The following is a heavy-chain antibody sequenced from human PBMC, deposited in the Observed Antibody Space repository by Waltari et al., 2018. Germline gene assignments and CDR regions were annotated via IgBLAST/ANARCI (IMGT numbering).Heavy chain of an antibody. Sequence: QVQLVQSGAEVKKPGASVKVSCKASGYTFTSYDINWVRQATGQGREWRGWMNPTSVNMGYAQKSHGRVTMTRTTSISTAYMELSSLRSEDTAVYYCARGGQSSWYHYYYGMDVWGQGTTVTVSS. CDR3: ARGGQSSWYHYYYGMDV. D-gene: IGHD6-13*01. J-gene: IGHJ6*02. CDR2: MNPTSVNM. CDR1: GYTFTSYD. V-gene: IGHV1-8*01.